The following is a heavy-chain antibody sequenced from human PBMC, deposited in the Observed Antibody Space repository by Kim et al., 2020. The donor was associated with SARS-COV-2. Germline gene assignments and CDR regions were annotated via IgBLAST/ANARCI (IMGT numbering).Heavy chain of an antibody. CDR1: GGSFSGYY. J-gene: IGHJ5*02. CDR2: INHSGST. CDR3: AREGDYVWGSYRRNWFDP. D-gene: IGHD3-16*02. V-gene: IGHV4-34*01. Sequence: SETLSLTCAVYGGSFSGYYWSWIRQPPGKGLEWIGEINHSGSTNYNPSLKSRVTISVDTSKNQFSLKLSSVTAADTAVYYFAREGDYVWGSYRRNWFDP.